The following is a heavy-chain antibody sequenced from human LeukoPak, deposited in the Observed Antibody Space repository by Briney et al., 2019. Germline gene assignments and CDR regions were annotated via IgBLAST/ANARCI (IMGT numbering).Heavy chain of an antibody. V-gene: IGHV4-34*01. Sequence: PSETLSLTCAVYGGSFSGYYWSWIRQPPGKGLEWIGEINHSGSTNYNPSLKSRVTISVDTSKNQFSLKLSSVTAADTAVYYCARGRGYCGGDCYSPSGYFPRSEYFQHWGQGTLVTVSS. D-gene: IGHD2-21*02. CDR2: INHSGST. J-gene: IGHJ1*01. CDR3: ARGRGYCGGDCYSPSGYFPRSEYFQH. CDR1: GGSFSGYY.